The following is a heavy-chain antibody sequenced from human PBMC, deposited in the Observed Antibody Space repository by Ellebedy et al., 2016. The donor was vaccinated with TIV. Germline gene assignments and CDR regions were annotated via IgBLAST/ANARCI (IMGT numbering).Heavy chain of an antibody. CDR1: GFFVTDSY. CDR2: ITWKGGKI. V-gene: IGHV3-20*04. CDR3: AREYDSSTSMYYFDH. D-gene: IGHD3-22*01. J-gene: IGHJ4*02. Sequence: GESLKISXAASGFFVTDSYMSWVRQAPGKGLEWVSGITWKGGKIAYVDSVKGRFTISRDNAKNSLYLQIGSLRAEDTAVYYCAREYDSSTSMYYFDHWGQGTLVTVSS.